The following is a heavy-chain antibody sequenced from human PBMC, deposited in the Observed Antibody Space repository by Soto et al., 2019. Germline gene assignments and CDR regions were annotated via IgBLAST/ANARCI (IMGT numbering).Heavy chain of an antibody. V-gene: IGHV3-23*01. Sequence: EVQLLESGGGLVQPGGSLRLSCAVSGFTFSSHAMSWVRQAPGKGLECVSSITGSGGSTYYADSVKGRFTISRDKSKNTLYLQMNSLRGEDTAVYYFAKDLQFSGWLRAQTFDYWGQGTQVTVSS. CDR3: AKDLQFSGWLRAQTFDY. J-gene: IGHJ4*02. D-gene: IGHD6-19*01. CDR1: GFTFSSHA. CDR2: ITGSGGST.